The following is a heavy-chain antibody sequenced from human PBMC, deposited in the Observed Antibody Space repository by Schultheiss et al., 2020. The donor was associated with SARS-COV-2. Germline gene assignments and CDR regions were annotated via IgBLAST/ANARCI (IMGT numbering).Heavy chain of an antibody. D-gene: IGHD6-6*01. CDR3: ASAQLVGYGMDV. V-gene: IGHV1-2*06. CDR1: GYTFNNYH. J-gene: IGHJ6*02. Sequence: ASVKVSCTASGYTFNNYHLNWVRQAPGQGLEWMGRINPNSGGTNYAQKFQGRVTMTRDTSISTAYMELSRLRSDDTAVYYCASAQLVGYGMDVWGQGTTVTVSS. CDR2: INPNSGGT.